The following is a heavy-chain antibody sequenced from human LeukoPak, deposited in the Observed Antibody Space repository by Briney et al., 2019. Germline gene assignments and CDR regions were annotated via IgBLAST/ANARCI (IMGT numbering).Heavy chain of an antibody. J-gene: IGHJ3*02. CDR2: IYASGST. Sequence: PSETLSLTCTVSGGSISSYYWSWIRQPAGKGLEWIGRIYASGSTNYNPSLKSRVTMSVDTSKNHFSLKLSSVTAADTATYYCARARYSGYDGAFDIWGQGTMVTVSS. CDR1: GGSISSYY. CDR3: ARARYSGYDGAFDI. V-gene: IGHV4-4*07. D-gene: IGHD5-12*01.